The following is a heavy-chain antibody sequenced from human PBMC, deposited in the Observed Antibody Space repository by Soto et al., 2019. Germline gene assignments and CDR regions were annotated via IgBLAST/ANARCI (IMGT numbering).Heavy chain of an antibody. D-gene: IGHD4-4*01. Sequence: VASVKVSCKASGGTFSSYAISWVRQAPGQGLEWMGGIIPIFGTANYAQKFQGRVTITADESTSTAYMELSSLRSEDTAVYYCARVTSGGTVTTRFYYYGMDVWGQGTTVTVSS. CDR2: IIPIFGTA. J-gene: IGHJ6*02. V-gene: IGHV1-69*13. CDR3: ARVTSGGTVTTRFYYYGMDV. CDR1: GGTFSSYA.